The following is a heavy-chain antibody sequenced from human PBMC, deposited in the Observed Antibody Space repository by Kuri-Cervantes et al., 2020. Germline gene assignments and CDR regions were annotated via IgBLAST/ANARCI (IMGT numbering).Heavy chain of an antibody. Sequence: GGSLRLSCAASGFTFSSYSMNWVRQAPGKGPEWVSSISSSSSYIYYADSVKGRFTISRDNAKNSLYLQMNSLRAEDTAVYYCARDGGATGDAFDIWGQGTMVTVSS. CDR1: GFTFSSYS. J-gene: IGHJ3*02. D-gene: IGHD1-26*01. CDR2: ISSSSSYI. CDR3: ARDGGATGDAFDI. V-gene: IGHV3-21*01.